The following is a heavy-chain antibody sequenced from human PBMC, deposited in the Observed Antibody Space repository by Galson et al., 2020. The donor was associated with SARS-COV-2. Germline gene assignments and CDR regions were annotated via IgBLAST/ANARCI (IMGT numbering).Heavy chain of an antibody. CDR3: ARGKYYYDSSGYQNVAFDI. V-gene: IGHV4-39*01. CDR1: GGSISSSSYY. Sequence: SETLSLTCTVSGGSISSSSYYWGWIRQPPGKGLEWIGSIYYSGSTYYNPSLKSRVTISVDTSKNQFSLKLSSVTAADTAVYYCARGKYYYDSSGYQNVAFDIWGQGTMVTVSS. CDR2: IYYSGST. D-gene: IGHD3-22*01. J-gene: IGHJ3*02.